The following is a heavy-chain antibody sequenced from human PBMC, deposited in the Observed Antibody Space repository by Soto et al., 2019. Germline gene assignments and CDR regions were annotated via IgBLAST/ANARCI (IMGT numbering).Heavy chain of an antibody. CDR3: ARVSTLAALDY. J-gene: IGHJ4*02. Sequence: QVQLQQWGAGLLKPAETLSLTCGVYGGSFSGYSWSWIRQPPGKGLEWIGEINHSGSTNYNPSLKSRVIISVDMSKNQFSLKLGSVTAADTAVYYCARVSTLAALDYWGQGTLVTVSS. CDR1: GGSFSGYS. D-gene: IGHD3-16*01. CDR2: INHSGST. V-gene: IGHV4-34*01.